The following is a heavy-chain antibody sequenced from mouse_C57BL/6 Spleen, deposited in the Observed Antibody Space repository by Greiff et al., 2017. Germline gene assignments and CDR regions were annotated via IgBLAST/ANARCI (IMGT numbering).Heavy chain of an antibody. CDR2: INPNNGGT. J-gene: IGHJ4*01. Sequence: EVQLQQSGPELVKPGASVKISCKASGYTFTDYYMNWVKQSHGKSLEWIGDINPNNGGTSYNQKFKGKATLTVDKSSSTAYMELRSLTSEDSAVYYCASYYGRYYYAMDYWGQGTSVTVSS. CDR1: GYTFTDYY. V-gene: IGHV1-26*01. CDR3: ASYYGRYYYAMDY. D-gene: IGHD1-1*01.